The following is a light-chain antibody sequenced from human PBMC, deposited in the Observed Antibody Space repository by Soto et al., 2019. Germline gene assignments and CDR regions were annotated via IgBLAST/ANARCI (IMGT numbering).Light chain of an antibody. CDR1: SSDVGTFNL. V-gene: IGLV2-23*01. CDR2: EGT. J-gene: IGLJ1*01. CDR3: WSYAGTRTSGV. Sequence: QSALTQPASVSGFLGQSITMSCTGSSSDVGTFNLVSWFQQHPGKAPKLLIFEGTKRPSGVSDRFSGSKSGNTASLTISGLQAEDEADYHCWSYAGTRTSGVFGTGTKVTVL.